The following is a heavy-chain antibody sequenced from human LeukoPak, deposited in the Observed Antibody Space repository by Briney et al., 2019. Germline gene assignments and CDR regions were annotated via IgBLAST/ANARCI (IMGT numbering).Heavy chain of an antibody. J-gene: IGHJ6*01. D-gene: IGHD2-8*01. Sequence: PSETLSLTCAVYGGSFSGYYRSWIRHPPGKGLEWIGDINHTGGTNHNPSLKSRVTISGDRSKSQFSLKLSSVAAADTAVYYCARANYDTNGNRRYYNYYGLDVWGQGTTVTVST. V-gene: IGHV4-34*01. CDR2: INHTGGT. CDR1: GGSFSGYY. CDR3: ARANYDTNGNRRYYNYYGLDV.